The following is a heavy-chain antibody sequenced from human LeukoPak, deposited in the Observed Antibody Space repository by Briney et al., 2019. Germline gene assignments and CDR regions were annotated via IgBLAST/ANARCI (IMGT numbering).Heavy chain of an antibody. CDR2: IFYSGST. Sequence: SETLSLTCTVSGGSISTSSYYWGWVRQPPGKGLEWIGNIFYSGSTYYSPSLKSRVTISLDTSRNQFSLKLNSVTAADTAVYYCARTNWVFGGRDFDYWGQGTLVTVSS. D-gene: IGHD3-10*01. CDR1: GGSISTSSYY. J-gene: IGHJ4*02. CDR3: ARTNWVFGGRDFDY. V-gene: IGHV4-39*07.